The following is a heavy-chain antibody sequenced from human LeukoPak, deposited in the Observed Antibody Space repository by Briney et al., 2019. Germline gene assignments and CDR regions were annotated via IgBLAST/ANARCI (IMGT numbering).Heavy chain of an antibody. V-gene: IGHV3-23*01. CDR2: ISSSGDIT. D-gene: IGHD6-6*01. CDR3: AKKIEYSSSSGGNDY. CDR1: GFIFSSYG. Sequence: AGGSLRLSCAASGFIFSSYGMNWVRQAPGKGLEWVSCISSSGDITYYADSVKGRFTISRDNSKNTLYLQMNSLRAEDTAVYYCAKKIEYSSSSGGNDYWGQGTLVTVSS. J-gene: IGHJ4*02.